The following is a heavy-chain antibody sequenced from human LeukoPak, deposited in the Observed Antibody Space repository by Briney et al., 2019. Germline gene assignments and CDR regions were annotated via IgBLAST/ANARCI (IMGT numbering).Heavy chain of an antibody. CDR1: GFTFSSYW. CDR2: IKQDGSEK. CDR3: ARTLIVVVPAAYFDY. D-gene: IGHD2-2*01. J-gene: IGHJ4*02. V-gene: IGHV3-7*01. Sequence: GGSLRLSCAASGFTFSSYWMTWVRQAPGKGLEWVANIKQDGSEKYYVDSVKGRFTISRDNAKNSLYLQMNSLRAEDTAVYYCARTLIVVVPAAYFDYWSQGTLVTVSS.